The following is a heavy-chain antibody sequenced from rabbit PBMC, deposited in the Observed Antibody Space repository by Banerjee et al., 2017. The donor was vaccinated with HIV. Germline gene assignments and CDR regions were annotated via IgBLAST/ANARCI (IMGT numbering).Heavy chain of an antibody. D-gene: IGHD6-1*01. V-gene: IGHV1S40*01. CDR1: GFSFSSGYD. CDR2: IYAGSSGST. CDR3: ARDHANGDGYSFNL. J-gene: IGHJ4*01. Sequence: QQLVESGGGLVQPGASLTLTCKASGFSFSSGYDMCWVRQAPGKGLEWIACIYAGSSGSTSYASWAKGRFTISKTSSTTVTLQLTSLTVADTATYFCARDHANGDGYSFNLWGPGTLVTVS.